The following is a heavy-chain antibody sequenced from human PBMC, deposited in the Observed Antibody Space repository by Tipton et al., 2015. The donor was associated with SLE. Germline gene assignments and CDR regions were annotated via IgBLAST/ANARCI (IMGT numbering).Heavy chain of an antibody. CDR1: SYSFTTYG. CDR2: ISGYNGDT. V-gene: IGHV1-18*01. Sequence: QSGPAVKKPGASVKVSCKASSYSFTTYGINWVRQAPGQGLEWLGWISGYNGDTHYGQKVQGRVTMTTDTSTSTSYLELRTLTSDDTAVFYCATAGGHYFGMDVWGQGTTVTVSS. D-gene: IGHD3-16*01. J-gene: IGHJ6*02. CDR3: ATAGGHYFGMDV.